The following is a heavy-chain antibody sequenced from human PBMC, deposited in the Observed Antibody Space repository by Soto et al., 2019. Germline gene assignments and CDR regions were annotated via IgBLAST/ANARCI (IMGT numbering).Heavy chain of an antibody. CDR1: GGSISSYD. CDR3: ARGTFGVVTD. V-gene: IGHV4-59*01. Sequence: SETLSLTWSVAGGSISSYDWSWIRQSPGKGLEWIGYMYYSGSTNYNPSLKSRVTISIDTSRNQFSLKLSSVTAADTAVYYCARGTFGVVTDWGQGTLVPVSS. D-gene: IGHD3-3*01. CDR2: MYYSGST. J-gene: IGHJ1*01.